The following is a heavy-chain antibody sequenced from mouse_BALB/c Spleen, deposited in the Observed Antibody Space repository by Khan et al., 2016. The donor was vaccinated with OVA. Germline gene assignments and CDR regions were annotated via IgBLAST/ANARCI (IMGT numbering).Heavy chain of an antibody. CDR1: GYSITSDYA. V-gene: IGHV3-2*02. Sequence: EVQLVESGPGLVKPSQSLSLTCTVTGYSITSDYAWNWIRQFPGNKLEWMGYISYSGNTNYNPSLKSRISITRDTSKNQFFLQLISVTTEDTATYYCARVYGGDFDYWSQGTTLTVSS. D-gene: IGHD1-1*01. J-gene: IGHJ2*01. CDR2: ISYSGNT. CDR3: ARVYGGDFDY.